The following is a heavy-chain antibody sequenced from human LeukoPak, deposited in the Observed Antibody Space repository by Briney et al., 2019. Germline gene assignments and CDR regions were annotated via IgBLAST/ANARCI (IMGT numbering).Heavy chain of an antibody. CDR1: GFTVSSNY. CDR3: ARGADYDFWSGSPFPYYYYGMDV. Sequence: GGSLRLSCAASGFTVSSNYMSWVRQAPGKGLEWVSAIYSGGSTYYADSVKGRFTISRHNSKNTLYLQMNSLRAEDTAVYYCARGADYDFWSGSPFPYYYYGMDVWGQGTTVTVSS. D-gene: IGHD3-3*01. V-gene: IGHV3-53*04. J-gene: IGHJ6*02. CDR2: IYSGGST.